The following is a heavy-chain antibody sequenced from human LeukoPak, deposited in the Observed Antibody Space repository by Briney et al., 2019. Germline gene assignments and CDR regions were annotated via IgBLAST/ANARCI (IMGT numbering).Heavy chain of an antibody. V-gene: IGHV3-33*01. CDR3: ASLTGLFDY. CDR2: IWYDGSNK. J-gene: IGHJ4*02. CDR1: GFTFSSYG. Sequence: HPGGSLRLSCAASGFTFSSYGMHWARQAPGKGLEWVAVIWYDGSNKYYADSVKGRFTISRDNSKNTLYLQMNSLRAEDTAVYYCASLTGLFDYWGQGTLVTVSS.